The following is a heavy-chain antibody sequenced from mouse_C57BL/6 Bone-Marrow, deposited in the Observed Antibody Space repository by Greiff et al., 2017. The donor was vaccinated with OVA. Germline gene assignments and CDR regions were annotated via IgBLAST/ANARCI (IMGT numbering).Heavy chain of an antibody. V-gene: IGHV1-63*01. CDR1: GYTFTNYW. J-gene: IGHJ4*01. CDR2: IYPGGGYT. CDR3: ARRLVYAMDY. Sequence: VQLVESGAELVRPGTSVKMSCKASGYTFTNYWIGWAKQRPGHGLEWIGDIYPGGGYTNYNEKFKGKATLTADKSSSTAYMQFSSLTSEDSAIYYCARRLVYAMDYWGQGTSVTVSS.